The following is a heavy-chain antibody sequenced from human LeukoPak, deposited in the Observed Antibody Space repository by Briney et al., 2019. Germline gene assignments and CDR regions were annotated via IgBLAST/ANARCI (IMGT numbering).Heavy chain of an antibody. CDR2: VNDSGST. J-gene: IGHJ6*04. CDR1: GGSVSGYY. D-gene: IGHD4-23*01. V-gene: IGHV4-34*01. Sequence: SETLSLTCAVYGGSVSGYYWRWVRQPAGKGLEWLGEVNDSGSTNYNPSLKSRVTISVDTSKNQFSLRLSSVTAADTAVYYCARGGGYYYYGMDVWGKGTTVTVSS. CDR3: ARGGGYYYYGMDV.